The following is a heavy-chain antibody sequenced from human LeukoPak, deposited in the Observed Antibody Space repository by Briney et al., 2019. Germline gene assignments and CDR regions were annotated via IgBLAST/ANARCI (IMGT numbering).Heavy chain of an antibody. CDR2: IYYSGST. J-gene: IGHJ6*02. CDR3: ARGRGYCSSTSCVRYYYYYYGMDV. D-gene: IGHD2-2*01. CDR1: GGSISSGDYY. Sequence: SQTQSLTCTVSGGSISSGDYYWSWIRQPPWKGLEWIGYIYYSGSTYYNPSLKSRVTISVDTSKNQFSLKLSSVTAADTAVYYCARGRGYCSSTSCVRYYYYYYGMDVWGQGTTVTVSS. V-gene: IGHV4-30-4*01.